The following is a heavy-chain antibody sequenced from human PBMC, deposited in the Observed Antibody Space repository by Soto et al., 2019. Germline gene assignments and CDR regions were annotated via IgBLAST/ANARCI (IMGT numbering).Heavy chain of an antibody. CDR3: TRGVSAGVDY. CDR1: GYSFTSLD. J-gene: IGHJ4*02. D-gene: IGHD1-26*01. CDR2: MQPSTGRT. V-gene: IGHV1-8*01. Sequence: ASVKVSCKASGYSFTSLDINWVRQTAGQGLEWMGWMQPSTGRTGYAQKFQGRVTMTRDTSINTAYMELTTLTSDDTAFYYCTRGVSAGVDYWGQGTLVTVSS.